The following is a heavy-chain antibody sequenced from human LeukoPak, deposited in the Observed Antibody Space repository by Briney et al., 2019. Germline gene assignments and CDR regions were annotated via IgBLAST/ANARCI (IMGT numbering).Heavy chain of an antibody. V-gene: IGHV3-33*08. CDR3: ARDRGDGSGSHPYDF. CDR2: IWYDGSDK. Sequence: PGGSLRLSCAASGFTFSSYWMHWVRQAPGKGLEWVTGIWYDGSDKYYADSVKGRFTISRDNSKNTMNLQMNSLRAEDTAVYYCARDRGDGSGSHPYDFWGQGTLVTVSS. CDR1: GFTFSSYW. D-gene: IGHD3-10*01. J-gene: IGHJ4*02.